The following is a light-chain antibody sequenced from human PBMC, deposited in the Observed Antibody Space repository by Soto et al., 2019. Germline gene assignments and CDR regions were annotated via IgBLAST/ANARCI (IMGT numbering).Light chain of an antibody. J-gene: IGKJ1*01. CDR3: QQYGRSPRT. V-gene: IGKV3-20*01. CDR1: QSVSSSY. CDR2: GAS. Sequence: EIVLTQSPGTLSLSPGERATLSCRASQSVSSSYLSWYQQKPGQAPRLIIYGASSRATGIPDRFSGSGSGTDFTLIISRLEPDDFAVYYCQQYGRSPRTFGKGTKVEIK.